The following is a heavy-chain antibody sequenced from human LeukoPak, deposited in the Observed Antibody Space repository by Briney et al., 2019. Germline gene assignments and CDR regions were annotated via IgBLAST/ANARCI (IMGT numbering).Heavy chain of an antibody. V-gene: IGHV3-15*01. CDR1: AFTFSNAW. D-gene: IGHD2-15*01. CDR3: TTEERVSSGYCSGGGCYIDY. Sequence: GGSLRLSCAASAFTFSNAWMNWVRQAPGKGLEWVGRIKSKTDGGTTDYAAPVKGRFTISRDDSKNTLYLQMNSLKTEDTAVYYCTTEERVSSGYCSGGGCYIDYWGQGTLVTVSS. J-gene: IGHJ4*02. CDR2: IKSKTDGGTT.